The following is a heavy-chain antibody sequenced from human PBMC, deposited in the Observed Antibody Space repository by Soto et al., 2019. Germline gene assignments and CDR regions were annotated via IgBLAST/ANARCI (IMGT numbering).Heavy chain of an antibody. V-gene: IGHV5-51*01. CDR3: ARQGLLWFGEFPGMDV. CDR1: GYSFTSYW. D-gene: IGHD3-10*01. CDR2: IYPGDSDT. J-gene: IGHJ6*02. Sequence: PGESLKISWKGSGYSFTSYWIGWVRQMPGKGLEWMGIIYPGDSDTRYSPSFQGQVTISADKSISTAYLQWSSLKASDTAMYYCARQGLLWFGEFPGMDVWGQGTTVTVSS.